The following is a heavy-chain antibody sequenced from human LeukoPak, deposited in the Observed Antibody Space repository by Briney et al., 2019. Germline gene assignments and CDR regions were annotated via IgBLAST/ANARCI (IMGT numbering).Heavy chain of an antibody. CDR3: AREGYCSVTTCLRGTDY. Sequence: GGSLRLSCAGSGFTLVNYALTWVRQAPGKGLEWISTISGSGNSTFYADSVKGRFTISRDNSKNTLSLQLNSLRAGDTALYYCAREGYCSVTTCLRGTDYWGQGTLVTVSS. J-gene: IGHJ4*02. V-gene: IGHV3-23*01. D-gene: IGHD2-8*02. CDR1: GFTLVNYA. CDR2: ISGSGNST.